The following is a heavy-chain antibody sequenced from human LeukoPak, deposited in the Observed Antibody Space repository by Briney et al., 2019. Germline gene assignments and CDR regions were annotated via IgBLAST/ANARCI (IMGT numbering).Heavy chain of an antibody. CDR3: ASHQGLYGSGKDDAFDI. CDR2: FDPEDGEA. J-gene: IGHJ3*02. Sequence: ASVKVSCKVSGYTLTELSMHWVRQAPGKGLEWMGGFDPEDGEAIYAQKFQGRVTMTEDTSTDTAYMELSSLRSEDTAVYYCASHQGLYGSGKDDAFDIWGQGTMVTVSS. V-gene: IGHV1-24*01. CDR1: GYTLTELS. D-gene: IGHD3-10*01.